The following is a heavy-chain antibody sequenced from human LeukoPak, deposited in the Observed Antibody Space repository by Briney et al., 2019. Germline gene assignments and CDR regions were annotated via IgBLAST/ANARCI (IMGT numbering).Heavy chain of an antibody. CDR1: GFTFSSNY. J-gene: IGHJ4*02. V-gene: IGHV3-66*01. CDR2: IYSGGST. Sequence: PGGSLRLSCAASGFTFSSNYMSWVRQAPGKGLEWVSVIYSGGSTYYADSVKGRFTISRDNSKNTLYLQMNSLRAEDTAVYYCARVPPWSYDSSGYYFDYWGQGTLVTVSS. CDR3: ARVPPWSYDSSGYYFDY. D-gene: IGHD3-22*01.